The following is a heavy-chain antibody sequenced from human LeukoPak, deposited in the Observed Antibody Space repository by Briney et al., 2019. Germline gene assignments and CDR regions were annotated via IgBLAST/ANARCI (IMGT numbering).Heavy chain of an antibody. CDR1: GFTFSSYA. CDR2: ISGSGGST. CDR3: AKGPYDSSGYYIDY. D-gene: IGHD3-22*01. Sequence: TGGSLRLSCAASGFTFSSYAMSWVRQAPGKGLEWVSAISGSGGSTYYADSVKGRFTISRDNSKNTLYLQMNSLRAEDTAVYYCAKGPYDSSGYYIDYWGQGTLVIVSS. V-gene: IGHV3-23*01. J-gene: IGHJ4*02.